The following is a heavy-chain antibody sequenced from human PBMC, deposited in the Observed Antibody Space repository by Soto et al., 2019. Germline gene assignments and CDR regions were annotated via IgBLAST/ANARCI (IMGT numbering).Heavy chain of an antibody. CDR1: GFTFSSYA. CDR2: ISGSGGST. D-gene: IGHD2-2*01. J-gene: IGHJ6*03. V-gene: IGHV3-23*01. Sequence: GGSLRLSCAASGFTFSSYAMSWVRQAPGKGLEWVSAISGSGGSTYYADSVKGRFTISRDNSKNTLYLQMNSLRAEDTAVYYCAKKDVVLPAAIHLYNMDVWGKGTTVTVSS. CDR3: AKKDVVLPAAIHLYNMDV.